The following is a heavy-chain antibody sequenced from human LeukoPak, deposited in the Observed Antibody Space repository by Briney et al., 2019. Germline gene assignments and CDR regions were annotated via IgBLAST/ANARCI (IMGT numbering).Heavy chain of an antibody. CDR1: GFTFSTYW. CDR2: IKQDGSET. CDR3: ANGDGFDY. J-gene: IGHJ4*01. D-gene: IGHD5-24*01. V-gene: IGHV3-7*01. Sequence: GGSLRLSCATSGFTFSTYWMSWVRQAPGKGLEWVANIKQDGSETYYADSVKGRFTIFRDNAKNSLYLQMDSLRVEDTAVYYCANGDGFDYWGHGTLVIVSS.